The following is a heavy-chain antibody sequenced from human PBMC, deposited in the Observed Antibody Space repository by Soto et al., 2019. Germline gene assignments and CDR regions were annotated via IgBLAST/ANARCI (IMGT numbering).Heavy chain of an antibody. V-gene: IGHV3-7*03. CDR1: GFSFSSYW. D-gene: IGHD2-15*01. Sequence: GGSLRLSCAASGFSFSSYWMSWVRQAPGKGLQWVANIKQDGSQKYYVDSLKGRFTIYRDNAKNSLYLQMNSLRAEDTAIYYCARPYCSGGRCYNWFDPWGQGTLVNVSS. CDR3: ARPYCSGGRCYNWFDP. CDR2: IKQDGSQK. J-gene: IGHJ5*02.